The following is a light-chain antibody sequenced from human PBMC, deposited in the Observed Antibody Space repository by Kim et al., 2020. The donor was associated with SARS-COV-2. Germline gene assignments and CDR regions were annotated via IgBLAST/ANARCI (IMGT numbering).Light chain of an antibody. CDR2: LYSDGRH. J-gene: IGLJ2*01. V-gene: IGLV4-69*01. CDR3: QTWGSGIAV. Sequence: SVKRTCALSTGHTNYAISWLQQQPGKGPRYLMRLYSDGRHTKGDGIPDRFSGSTSGSEYSLTISSLQSEDEADYYCQTWGSGIAVFGGGTQLTVL. CDR1: TGHTNYA.